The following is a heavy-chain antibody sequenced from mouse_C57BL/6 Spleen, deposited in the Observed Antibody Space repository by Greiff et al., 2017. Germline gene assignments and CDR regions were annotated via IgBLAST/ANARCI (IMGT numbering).Heavy chain of an antibody. J-gene: IGHJ3*01. CDR2: ISDGGSYT. D-gene: IGHD2-13*01. CDR3: ARDGEDGPWVAY. V-gene: IGHV5-4*01. CDR1: GFTFSSYA. Sequence: EVKVVESGGGLVKPGGSLKLSCAASGFTFSSYAMSWVRQTPEKRLEWVATISDGGSYTYYPDNVTGRFTISRDNAKNTLYLQMSHLKSEDTAMYYCARDGEDGPWVAYWGQGTLVTVSA.